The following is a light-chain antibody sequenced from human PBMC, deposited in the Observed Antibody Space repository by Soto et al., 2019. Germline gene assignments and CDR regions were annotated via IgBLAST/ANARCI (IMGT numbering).Light chain of an antibody. J-gene: IGKJ1*01. CDR3: QHYNSYSPWT. CDR1: QSISSW. Sequence: DIQMTQSPSTLSASVGDRVTMTCRASQSISSWWAWYQQKPGKAPKLLIYKASSLESGVPSRFSGSGSGTEFTLTISSLQPDDFATYYCQHYNSYSPWTFGQGTKVEIK. V-gene: IGKV1-5*03. CDR2: KAS.